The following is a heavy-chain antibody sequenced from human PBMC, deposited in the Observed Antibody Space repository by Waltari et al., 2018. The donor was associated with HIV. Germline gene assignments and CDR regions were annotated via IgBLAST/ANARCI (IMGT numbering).Heavy chain of an antibody. CDR2: CYSSGHT. J-gene: IGHJ4*02. Sequence: QLQLQESGPGLVKPLATLSLTCIVSGGSISSSNHYWGWIRQPPGKGLEWIGSCYSSGHTYNNPSLKRRVIISIDTSKNHFSLRLSSVTAADKAVYYCETRELAGYYYAGAFRYWGQGTLVTVSS. CDR3: ETRELAGYYYAGAFRY. CDR1: GGSISSSNHY. D-gene: IGHD3-22*01. V-gene: IGHV4-39*02.